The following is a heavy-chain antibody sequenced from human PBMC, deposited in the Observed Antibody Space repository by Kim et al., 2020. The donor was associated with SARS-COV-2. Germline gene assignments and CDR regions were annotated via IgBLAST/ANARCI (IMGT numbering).Heavy chain of an antibody. Sequence: ASVKVSCKASGYRFTMYHMDWVRQAPGQGLEWMGRFTPTGDRTTFAQKFQGRIAMTSDRSTSTVYMELSSLRPEDTALYFCARVGYLYDSRGFSPIDSWGHGTQVFVSS. CDR1: GYRFTMYH. V-gene: IGHV1-46*01. J-gene: IGHJ5*01. D-gene: IGHD3-22*01. CDR2: FTPTGDRT. CDR3: ARVGYLYDSRGFSPIDS.